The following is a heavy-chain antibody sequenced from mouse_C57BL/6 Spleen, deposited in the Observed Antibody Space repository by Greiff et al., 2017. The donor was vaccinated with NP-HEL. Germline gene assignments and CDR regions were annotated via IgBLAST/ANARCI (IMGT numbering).Heavy chain of an antibody. D-gene: IGHD4-1*01. CDR1: GFTFSDYG. V-gene: IGHV5-17*01. J-gene: IGHJ1*03. CDR3: ARGLTGTRYFDV. CDR2: ICSGSSTI. Sequence: DVKLVESGGGLVKPGGSLKLSCAASGFTFSDYGMHWVRQAPEKGLEWVAYICSGSSTIYYADTVKGRFTISRDNAKNTLFLQMTSLRSDDTAMYYCARGLTGTRYFDVWGTGTTVTVSS.